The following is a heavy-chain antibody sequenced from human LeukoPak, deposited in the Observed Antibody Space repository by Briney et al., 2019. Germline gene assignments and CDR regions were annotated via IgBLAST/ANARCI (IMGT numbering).Heavy chain of an antibody. J-gene: IGHJ4*02. V-gene: IGHV4-39*06. CDR2: IYHTGST. Sequence: SGTLSLTCSVSGGSISSSSSYWGWIRQPPGKGLEWIGSIYHTGSTYKPSVNSRVTISVDTSKNQFPLKVTSVTAADTAVYYCARSWGIAAAGAFDYWGQGTLVSVSS. CDR3: ARSWGIAAAGAFDY. D-gene: IGHD6-13*01. CDR1: GGSISSSSSY.